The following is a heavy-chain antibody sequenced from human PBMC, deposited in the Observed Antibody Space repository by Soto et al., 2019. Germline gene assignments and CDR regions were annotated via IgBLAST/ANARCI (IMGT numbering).Heavy chain of an antibody. Sequence: EVQLVESGGGLVQPGGSLRLSCAASGFTFSSYWMHWVRQAPGKGLVWVSRINSDGSSTSYADSVKGRFTLSRDNAKNTPYLPMNSLRAQDTAVYYCASMIFDWFNTYDYWGQGTLVTVSS. CDR2: INSDGSST. V-gene: IGHV3-74*01. J-gene: IGHJ4*02. CDR1: GFTFSSYW. CDR3: ASMIFDWFNTYDY. D-gene: IGHD3-9*01.